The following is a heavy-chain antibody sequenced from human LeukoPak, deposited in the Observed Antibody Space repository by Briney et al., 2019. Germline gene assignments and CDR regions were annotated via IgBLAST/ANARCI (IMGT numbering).Heavy chain of an antibody. Sequence: SETLPLTCTVSGGSISSSSYYWGWIRQPPGKGLEWIGSIYYSGSTYYNPSLKSRVIISVDTSKNQFSLKLSSVTAADTAVYYCARQVAVAGPRLDYWGQGTLVTVSS. J-gene: IGHJ4*02. CDR1: GGSISSSSYY. CDR3: ARQVAVAGPRLDY. D-gene: IGHD6-19*01. V-gene: IGHV4-39*01. CDR2: IYYSGST.